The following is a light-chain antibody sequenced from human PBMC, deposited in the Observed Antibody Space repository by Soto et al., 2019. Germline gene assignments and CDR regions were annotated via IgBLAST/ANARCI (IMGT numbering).Light chain of an antibody. Sequence: EIVMTQSPATLSVSPWERATLSCRASQSVSSNLAWYQQKPGQAPRLLIYGASTRATGIPARFSGSGSGTEFTLTISSLQSEDFAVYYCQQYNNWPITFGQGTRLKIK. CDR2: GAS. CDR3: QQYNNWPIT. J-gene: IGKJ5*01. CDR1: QSVSSN. V-gene: IGKV3-15*01.